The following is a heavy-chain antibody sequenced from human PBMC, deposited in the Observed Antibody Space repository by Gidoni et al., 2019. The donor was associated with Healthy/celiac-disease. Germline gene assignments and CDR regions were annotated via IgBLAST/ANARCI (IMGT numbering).Heavy chain of an antibody. D-gene: IGHD2-2*01. CDR1: GGSFSGYY. CDR2: INHSGST. J-gene: IGHJ4*02. Sequence: QVQLQQWGAGLLKPSETLSLTCAVYGGSFSGYYWSWIRQPPGKGLEWIGEINHSGSTNYNPSLKSRVTISVDTSKNQFSLKLSSVTAADTAVYYCARGRRPAMVALDYWGQGTLVTVSS. V-gene: IGHV4-34*01. CDR3: ARGRRPAMVALDY.